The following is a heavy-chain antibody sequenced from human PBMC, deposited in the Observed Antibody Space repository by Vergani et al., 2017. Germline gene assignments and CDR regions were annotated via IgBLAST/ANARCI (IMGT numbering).Heavy chain of an antibody. V-gene: IGHV4-38-2*01. J-gene: IGHJ4*02. D-gene: IGHD3-10*01. Sequence: QVQLQESGPGLVKPSETLALTCAVSGYSISSGYYWGWIRQPPGKGLEWIGSIYHSGSTYYNPSLKSRVTISVDTSKNQFSLKLSSVTAADTAVYYCAGHFGSGSYSSHFDYWGQGTLVTVSS. CDR3: AGHFGSGSYSSHFDY. CDR2: IYHSGST. CDR1: GYSISSGYY.